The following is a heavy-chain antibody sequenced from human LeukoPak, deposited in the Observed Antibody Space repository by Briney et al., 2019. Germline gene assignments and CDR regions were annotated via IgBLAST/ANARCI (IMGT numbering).Heavy chain of an antibody. J-gene: IGHJ4*02. V-gene: IGHV4-30-4*01. CDR2: IYYSGST. D-gene: IGHD3-16*01. Sequence: SETLSLTCTVSGGSISSGDYYWSWIRQPPGKGLEWIGYIYYSGSTYYNPSLKSRVTISVDTSKNQFSLKLSSVTAADTAVYYCARVGDWYYSDYWGQGTLVTVSS. CDR3: ARVGDWYYSDY. CDR1: GGSISSGDYY.